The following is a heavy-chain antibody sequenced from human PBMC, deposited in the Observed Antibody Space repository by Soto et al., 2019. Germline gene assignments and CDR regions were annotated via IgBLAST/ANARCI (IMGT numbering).Heavy chain of an antibody. Sequence: SETLSLTCTVSGASIRSTDYYWSWIRQAPGKGLEWIGYVYYTGSTYYNPSLMSRLTISVDTSKNQFSMKLTSVTAAETAVYYCVRTARQGAVAPHWFDRWGQGTQVTVSS. CDR3: VRTARQGAVAPHWFDR. D-gene: IGHD2-21*02. CDR1: GASIRSTDYY. J-gene: IGHJ5*02. V-gene: IGHV4-30-4*01. CDR2: VYYTGST.